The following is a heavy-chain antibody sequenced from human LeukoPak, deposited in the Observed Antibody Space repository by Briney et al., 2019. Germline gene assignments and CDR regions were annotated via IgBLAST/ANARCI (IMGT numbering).Heavy chain of an antibody. D-gene: IGHD6-19*01. V-gene: IGHV4-38-2*02. CDR1: GYSISSGYY. J-gene: IGHJ6*03. CDR2: IYHSGST. Sequence: SETLSLTCTVSGYSISSGYYWGWLRQPPGRGLEWIGTIYHSGSTYYNPSLKSRVTISVDTSKNQFSLKLSSVTAADTAVYYCARGRSSGWSYYYYYYYMDVWGKGTTVTVSS. CDR3: ARGRSSGWSYYYYYYYMDV.